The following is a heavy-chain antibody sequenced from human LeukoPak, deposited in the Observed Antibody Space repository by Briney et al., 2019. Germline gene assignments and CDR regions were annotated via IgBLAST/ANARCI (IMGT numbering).Heavy chain of an antibody. CDR3: VRERNNFWSGHHSIFDS. CDR2: INNDGSST. V-gene: IGHV3-74*01. D-gene: IGHD3-3*01. Sequence: PGGSLRLSCAASGFTFSSYGMHWVRQAPGKGLVWLSRINNDGSSTIYADPVKGRFTFSRDNAENTLFLEMSSLRVEDTAVYYCVRERNNFWSGHHSIFDSWGQGTLVTVSS. CDR1: GFTFSSYG. J-gene: IGHJ4*02.